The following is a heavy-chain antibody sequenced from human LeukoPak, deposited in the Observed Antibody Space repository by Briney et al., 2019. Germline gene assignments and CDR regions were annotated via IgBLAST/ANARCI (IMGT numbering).Heavy chain of an antibody. J-gene: IGHJ4*02. CDR3: ARWRWYSSGWVFDY. D-gene: IGHD6-19*01. Sequence: SETLSLTCTVSDDSITMYYWTWVRQPPGKGLEWIGYIYYSGSTNYNPSLKSRVTISVDTSKNQFSLKLSSVTAEDTAVYYCARWRWYSSGWVFDYWGQGTLVTVSS. CDR1: DDSITMYY. V-gene: IGHV4-59*12. CDR2: IYYSGST.